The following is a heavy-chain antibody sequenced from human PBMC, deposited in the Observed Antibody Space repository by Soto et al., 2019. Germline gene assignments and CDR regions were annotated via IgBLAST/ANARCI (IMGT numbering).Heavy chain of an antibody. V-gene: IGHV3-74*01. CDR1: GFTFTSYW. D-gene: IGHD3-10*01. J-gene: IGHJ6*02. CDR3: ARDFDYDV. CDR2: TNTDGSST. Sequence: PGGSLRLSCAASGFTFTSYWMHWVRQTPGKGLVWVSRTNTDGSSTNYADSVKGRFTISRDNAKNTLYLQMNSLRAEDTAVYYCARDFDYDVWGQGTTVTVSS.